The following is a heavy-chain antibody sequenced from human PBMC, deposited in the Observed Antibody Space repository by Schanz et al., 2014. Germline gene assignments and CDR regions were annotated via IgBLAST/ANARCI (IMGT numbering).Heavy chain of an antibody. V-gene: IGHV7-4-1*02. CDR2: INTNTGNP. J-gene: IGHJ4*02. CDR3: ALEAPYGGHYLDS. CDR1: GYTFTSNA. D-gene: IGHD3-16*01. Sequence: QVHLVQSGSELKKPGASVKVSCKASGYTFTSNALNWVRQAPGQGLEWMGWINTNTGNPTYARGFTGRFAFSLDNAVRTAFLEISSLKAEETAVYYCALEAPYGGHYLDSRGQGTLVTVSS.